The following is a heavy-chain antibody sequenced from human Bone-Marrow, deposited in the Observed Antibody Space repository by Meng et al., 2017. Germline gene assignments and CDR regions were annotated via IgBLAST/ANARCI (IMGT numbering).Heavy chain of an antibody. CDR2: IYYGGST. CDR1: GGSISSYY. Sequence: SETLSLTCTVSGGSISSYYWSWIRQPPGKGLEWIGYIYYGGSTNYNPSLKSRVTISVDTSKNQFYLKLSSVTAADTAVYYCALGVVAATPSLDYWGQGTLVTVSS. V-gene: IGHV4-59*01. D-gene: IGHD2-15*01. CDR3: ALGVVAATPSLDY. J-gene: IGHJ4*02.